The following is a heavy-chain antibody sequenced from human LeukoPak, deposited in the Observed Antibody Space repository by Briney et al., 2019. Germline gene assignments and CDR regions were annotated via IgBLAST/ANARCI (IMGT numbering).Heavy chain of an antibody. Sequence: PSATLSLTCTVSGGSISGCYYNWIRQPPGKGLEWIGYIYYSGSTNYNTSLKSRVTISLDTSKNQFSLKLSSVTTADTAVYYCARSVVTLYWYFDLWGRGTLVTVSS. J-gene: IGHJ2*01. V-gene: IGHV4-59*01. D-gene: IGHD4-23*01. CDR1: GGSISGCY. CDR3: ARSVVTLYWYFDL. CDR2: IYYSGST.